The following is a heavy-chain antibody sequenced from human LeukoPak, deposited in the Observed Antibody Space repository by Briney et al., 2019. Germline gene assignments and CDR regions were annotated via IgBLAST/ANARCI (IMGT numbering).Heavy chain of an antibody. CDR2: IFYTGNT. V-gene: IGHV4-39*07. CDR3: ARAAADDFDY. Sequence: SETLSLTCTVSGGSISSSNYYWGWIRQPPGKGLEWIGTIFYTGNTYYNPSLKSRVTISVDTSKNQFSLKLSSVTAADTAVYYCARAAADDFDYWGQGTLVTVSS. D-gene: IGHD6-13*01. J-gene: IGHJ4*02. CDR1: GGSISSSNYY.